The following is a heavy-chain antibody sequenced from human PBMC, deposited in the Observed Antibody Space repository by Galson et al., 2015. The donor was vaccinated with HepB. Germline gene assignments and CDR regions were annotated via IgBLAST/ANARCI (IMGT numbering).Heavy chain of an antibody. CDR1: GFTFSSYS. J-gene: IGHJ3*02. D-gene: IGHD3-10*01. V-gene: IGHV3-48*01. CDR3: ARDLRFGELLFSGDAFDI. CDR2: ISSSSSTI. Sequence: SLRLSCAASGFTFSSYSMNWVRQAPGKGLEWVSYISSSSSTIYYADSVKGRFTISRDNAKNSLYLQMNSLRAEDTAVYYCARDLRFGELLFSGDAFDIWGQGTMVTVSS.